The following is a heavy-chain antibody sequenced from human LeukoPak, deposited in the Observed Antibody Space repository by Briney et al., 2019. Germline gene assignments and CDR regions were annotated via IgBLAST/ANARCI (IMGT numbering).Heavy chain of an antibody. Sequence: PSETLSLTCAVYGGSFSGYYWSWIRQPPGKGLEWIGEINHSGSTNYNPSLKSRVTISVDTSKNQFSLKLSFVTAADTAVYYCARGVAARPRGAGFDYWGQGTLVTVSS. CDR1: GGSFSGYY. D-gene: IGHD6-6*01. J-gene: IGHJ4*02. V-gene: IGHV4-34*01. CDR3: ARGVAARPRGAGFDY. CDR2: INHSGST.